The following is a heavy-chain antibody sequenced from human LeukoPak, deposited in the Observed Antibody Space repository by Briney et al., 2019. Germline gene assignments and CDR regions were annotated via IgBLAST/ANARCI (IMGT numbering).Heavy chain of an antibody. Sequence: GGSLRLSCAASGFTFSSYAMSWVRQPPGNGLEWVSAISGSGGSTYYADSVKGRFTISRDNSKNTLYLQMNSLRAEDTAVYYCAKAKSMVQPEYFDYWGQGTLVTVSS. J-gene: IGHJ4*02. CDR3: AKAKSMVQPEYFDY. D-gene: IGHD3-10*01. V-gene: IGHV3-23*01. CDR1: GFTFSSYA. CDR2: ISGSGGST.